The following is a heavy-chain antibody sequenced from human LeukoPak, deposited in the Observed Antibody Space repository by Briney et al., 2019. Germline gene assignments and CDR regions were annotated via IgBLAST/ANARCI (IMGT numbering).Heavy chain of an antibody. J-gene: IGHJ5*02. CDR1: GFTFSSYS. V-gene: IGHV3-23*01. D-gene: IGHD6-13*01. CDR2: ISCSGGST. CDR3: AKDRVAAAGAVDTWFDP. Sequence: GGSLRLSCAASGFTFSSYSMSWVRQAPGKGLEWVSSISCSGGSTYYADSVKGRFTISRDNSKHTLYLQMNSLRAEDTAVYYCAKDRVAAAGAVDTWFDPWGQGTLVTVSS.